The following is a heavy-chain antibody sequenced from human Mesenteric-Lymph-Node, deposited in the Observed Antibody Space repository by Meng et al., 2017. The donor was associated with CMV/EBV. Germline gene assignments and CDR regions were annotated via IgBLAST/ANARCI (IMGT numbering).Heavy chain of an antibody. V-gene: IGHV3-11*01. CDR3: ARDRVHYYGSGSWGSFDY. Sequence: GGSLRLSCAASGFTFSDYYMSWIRQAPGKGLEWVSYISSSGTTIYYADSVKGRFTISRDNAKKSLYLQMNSLRAEDMAVYYCARDRVHYYGSGSWGSFDYWGQGTLVTVSS. CDR1: GFTFSDYY. D-gene: IGHD3-10*01. J-gene: IGHJ4*02. CDR2: ISSSGTTI.